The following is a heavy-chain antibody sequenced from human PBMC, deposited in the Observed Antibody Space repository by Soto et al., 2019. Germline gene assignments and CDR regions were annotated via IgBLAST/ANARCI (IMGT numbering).Heavy chain of an antibody. D-gene: IGHD4-17*01. CDR3: ARALDYGDYGGSDY. Sequence: ASVKVSCKASGYTFTSYDINWVRQAAGQGLEWMGWMNPNSGNTGYAQKFQGRVTMTRNTSISTAYMELSSLRSEDTAVYYCARALDYGDYGGSDYWGQGTLVTVSS. V-gene: IGHV1-8*01. J-gene: IGHJ4*02. CDR2: MNPNSGNT. CDR1: GYTFTSYD.